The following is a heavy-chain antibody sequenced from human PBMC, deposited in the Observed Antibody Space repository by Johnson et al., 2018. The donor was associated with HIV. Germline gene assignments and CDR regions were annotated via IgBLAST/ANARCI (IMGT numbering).Heavy chain of an antibody. D-gene: IGHD1-1*01. CDR1: GFTFSTYN. V-gene: IGHV3-30*01. Sequence: QVQLVESGGGVVQPGRSLRLSCAASGFTFSTYNMHWVRQATGKGLEWVAVISYDGSNKYYADSVKAPFTISRDNSKNTLYLQMNSLGTDDTAVYYCARGMGLQLGNALDSWGQGTMVTVSS. CDR2: ISYDGSNK. CDR3: ARGMGLQLGNALDS. J-gene: IGHJ3*02.